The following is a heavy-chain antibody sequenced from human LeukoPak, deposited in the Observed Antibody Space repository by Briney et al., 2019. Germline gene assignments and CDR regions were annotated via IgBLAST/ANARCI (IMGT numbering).Heavy chain of an antibody. CDR2: ISYDGSNK. Sequence: QPGGSLRLSCAASGFTFSSYAMHWVRQAPGKGLEWVAVISYDGSNKYYADSVKGRFTISRDNAKNSLYLQMNSLRAEDTAVYYCARGHYQLSWGQGILVTVSS. CDR1: GFTFSSYA. J-gene: IGHJ5*02. CDR3: ARGHYQLS. D-gene: IGHD2-2*01. V-gene: IGHV3-30*04.